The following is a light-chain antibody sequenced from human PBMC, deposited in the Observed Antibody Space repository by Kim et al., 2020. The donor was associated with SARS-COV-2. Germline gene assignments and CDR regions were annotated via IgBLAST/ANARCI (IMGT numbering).Light chain of an antibody. Sequence: DIQMTQSPSSLSASVGDRVTITCQASQDISTFVNWYQQKRGTTPKLLIYDASNLETGVPPRFSGSGSGTDFTFTISSLQPDDVASYYCQQYDNFPLTFGGGTKVDIK. CDR3: QQYDNFPLT. CDR1: QDISTF. J-gene: IGKJ4*01. CDR2: DAS. V-gene: IGKV1-33*01.